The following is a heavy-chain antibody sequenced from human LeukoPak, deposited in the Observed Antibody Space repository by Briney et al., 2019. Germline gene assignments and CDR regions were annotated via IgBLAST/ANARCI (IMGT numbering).Heavy chain of an antibody. V-gene: IGHV4-59*08. CDR3: ARLNFDYYDSSLVFDY. D-gene: IGHD3-22*01. CDR2: IYYSGST. Sequence: SETLSLTCTVSGGSISSYYWSWIRQPPGKGLEWIGYIYYSGSTNYNPSLKSRVTISVDTSKNQFSLKLSSVTAADTAVYYCARLNFDYYDSSLVFDYWSQGTLVTVSS. CDR1: GGSISSYY. J-gene: IGHJ4*02.